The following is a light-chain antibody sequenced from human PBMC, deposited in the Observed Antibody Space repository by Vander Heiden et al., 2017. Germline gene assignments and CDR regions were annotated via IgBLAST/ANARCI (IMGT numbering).Light chain of an antibody. Sequence: DIQLNPSPANVSASVDASVTITCRASQTAKDWLAWYQQKPGKAPKLLIYKATYSEFGVPPRFSGSGYWTEFTLTISRLQPEDSGTYYCQHDHRNFRKFGQGTKVEVK. J-gene: IGKJ1*01. CDR1: QTAKDW. CDR2: KAT. CDR3: QHDHRNFRK. V-gene: IGKV1-5*03.